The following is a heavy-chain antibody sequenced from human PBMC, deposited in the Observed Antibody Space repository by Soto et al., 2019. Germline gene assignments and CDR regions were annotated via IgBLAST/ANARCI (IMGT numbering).Heavy chain of an antibody. CDR1: GFTFSTYA. V-gene: IGHV3-23*01. Sequence: GGSLRLSCAASGFTFSTYAMSWVRQAPGKGLEWVSVISGSGGSTYYADSVKGRFTISRDNSKNTLFLQMNSLRAEDTAVYYCAKDQGSSWYEIDYWGQGTLVTVSS. CDR3: AKDQGSSWYEIDY. CDR2: ISGSGGST. D-gene: IGHD6-13*01. J-gene: IGHJ4*02.